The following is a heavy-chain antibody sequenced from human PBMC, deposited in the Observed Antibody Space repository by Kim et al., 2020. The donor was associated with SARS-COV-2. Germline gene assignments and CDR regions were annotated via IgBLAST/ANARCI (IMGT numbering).Heavy chain of an antibody. Sequence: SETLSLTCAVYGGSFSGYYWSWIRQPPGKGLEWIGEINHSGSTNHNPSLKSRVTISVDTSKNQFSLKLSSVTAADTAVYYCARAGDYVWGSYRPYNWFDPWGQGTLVTVSS. D-gene: IGHD3-16*02. J-gene: IGHJ5*02. CDR1: GGSFSGYY. V-gene: IGHV4-34*01. CDR2: INHSGST. CDR3: ARAGDYVWGSYRPYNWFDP.